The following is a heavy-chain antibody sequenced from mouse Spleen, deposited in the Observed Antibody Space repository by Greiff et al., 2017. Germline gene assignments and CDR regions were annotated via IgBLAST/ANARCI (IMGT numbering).Heavy chain of an antibody. Sequence: DVKLVESEGGLVQPGSSMKLSCTASGFTFSDYYMAWVRQVPEKGLEWVANINYDGSSTYYLDSLKSRFTISRDNAKNILYLQMSSLKSEDTATYYCARGDGFAYWGQGTLVTVSA. CDR3: ARGDGFAY. CDR1: GFTFSDYY. D-gene: IGHD1-1*01. J-gene: IGHJ3*01. V-gene: IGHV5-16*01. CDR2: INYDGSST.